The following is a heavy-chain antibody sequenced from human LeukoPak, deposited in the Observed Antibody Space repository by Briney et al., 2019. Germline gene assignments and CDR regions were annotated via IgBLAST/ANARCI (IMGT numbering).Heavy chain of an antibody. V-gene: IGHV4-39*07. J-gene: IGHJ3*02. D-gene: IGHD3-22*01. CDR2: IYYSGST. CDR3: ARGDYYDSRDAFDI. Sequence: SETLSLTCTVSGGSISSSSYYWGWIRQPPGKGLEWIGSIYYSGSTNYNPSLKSRVTISVDTSKNQFSLKLSSVTAADTAVYYCARGDYYDSRDAFDIWGQGTMVTVSS. CDR1: GGSISSSSYY.